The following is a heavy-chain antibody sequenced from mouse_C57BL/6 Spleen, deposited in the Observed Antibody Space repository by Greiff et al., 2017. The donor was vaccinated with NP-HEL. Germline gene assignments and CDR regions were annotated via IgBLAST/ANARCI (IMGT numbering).Heavy chain of an antibody. CDR1: GYTFTSYG. Sequence: QVHVKQSGAELARPGASVKLSCKASGYTFTSYGISWVKQRTGQGLEWIGEIYPRSGNTYYNEKFKGKATLTADKSSSTAYMELRSLTSEDSAVYFCARYGNSHFDYWGQGTTLTVSS. V-gene: IGHV1-81*01. CDR3: ARYGNSHFDY. D-gene: IGHD2-1*01. CDR2: IYPRSGNT. J-gene: IGHJ2*01.